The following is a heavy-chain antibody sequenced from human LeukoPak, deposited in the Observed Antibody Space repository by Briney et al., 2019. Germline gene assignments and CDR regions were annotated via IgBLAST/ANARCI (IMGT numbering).Heavy chain of an antibody. CDR2: ISAYNGNT. Sequence: ASVKVSCKASGYTFTSYGISWVRQAPGQGLEWMGWISAYNGNTNYAQKLQGRVTMTTDTSTSTAYMELRSLRSDDTAVYYCARDAPLVTTYYYYGMDVWGQWTTVTVSS. V-gene: IGHV1-18*01. CDR3: ARDAPLVTTYYYYGMDV. CDR1: GYTFTSYG. D-gene: IGHD3-9*01. J-gene: IGHJ6*02.